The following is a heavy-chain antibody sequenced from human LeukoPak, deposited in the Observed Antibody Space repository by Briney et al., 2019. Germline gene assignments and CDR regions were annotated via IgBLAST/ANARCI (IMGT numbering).Heavy chain of an antibody. CDR3: ARELTLNYDILTGYYYIDY. CDR2: IYHSGST. J-gene: IGHJ4*02. V-gene: IGHV4-38-2*02. Sequence: SETLSLTCTVSGYSISSGYYWGWIRQPPGKGLEWIGSIYHSGSTYYNPSLKSRVTISVDTSKDQFSLKLSSVTAADTAVYYCARELTLNYDILTGYYYIDYWGQGTLVTVSS. D-gene: IGHD3-9*01. CDR1: GYSISSGYY.